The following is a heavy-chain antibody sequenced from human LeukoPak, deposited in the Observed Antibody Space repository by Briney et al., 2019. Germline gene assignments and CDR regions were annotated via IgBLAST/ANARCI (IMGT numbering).Heavy chain of an antibody. CDR1: GFTFSTYA. Sequence: LSLSCAASGFTFSTYAMHWVRQAPGKGLEWVTMIWHDGSHKYYTDSVRGRFTISRDNSKNTLYLQMNSLRAEDTAVYYCAKEGQWLVRGVFDYWGQGTLVTVSS. CDR3: AKEGQWLVRGVFDY. V-gene: IGHV3-33*06. D-gene: IGHD6-19*01. J-gene: IGHJ4*02. CDR2: IWHDGSHK.